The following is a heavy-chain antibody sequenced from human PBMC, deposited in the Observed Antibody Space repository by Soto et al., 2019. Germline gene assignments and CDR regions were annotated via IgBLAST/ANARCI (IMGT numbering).Heavy chain of an antibody. V-gene: IGHV1-2*02. Sequence: QLHLVQSGAVVKKPGASVTVSCSASGYPVTAYYMHWVRQAPGRGLEWMGGINPATGAAKYTQTFQGRGALTGAPSTSIVSMELSGPTSEDTAFVSWARGGVVGVAGSAACDMWGQGTVVTVSS. CDR3: ARGGVVGVAGSAACDM. D-gene: IGHD3-3*01. CDR2: INPATGAA. J-gene: IGHJ3*02. CDR1: GYPVTAYY.